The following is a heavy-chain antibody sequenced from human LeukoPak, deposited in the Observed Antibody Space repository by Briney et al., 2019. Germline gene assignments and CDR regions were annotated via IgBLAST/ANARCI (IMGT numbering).Heavy chain of an antibody. CDR3: AKGVTTVRIYCHGMDA. CDR2: ISGSGDSR. V-gene: IGHV3-23*01. J-gene: IGHJ6*02. Sequence: GGSLRLSCAASGXTFSSCAMSWVRQAPGKGLEWVSLISGSGDSRYYADSVKGRFTISRDNAKNTLWLQMNSLRAEDTAVYYCAKGVTTVRIYCHGMDAWGQGTTVTVSS. D-gene: IGHD4-17*01. CDR1: GXTFSSCA.